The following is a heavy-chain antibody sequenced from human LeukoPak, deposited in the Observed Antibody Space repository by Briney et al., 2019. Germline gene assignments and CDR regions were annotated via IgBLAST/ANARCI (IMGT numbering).Heavy chain of an antibody. V-gene: IGHV1-46*01. CDR2: INPSGGST. CDR1: GYTFTSYY. D-gene: IGHD2-15*01. J-gene: IGHJ6*03. Sequence: ASVKVSCKASGYTFTSYYMHWVRQAPGEGLEWMGIINPSGGSTSYAQKFQGRVTMTRDTSISTAYMELSRLRSDDTAVYYCAGVGEYCSGGSCYWGYYYMDVWGKGTTVTVSS. CDR3: AGVGEYCSGGSCYWGYYYMDV.